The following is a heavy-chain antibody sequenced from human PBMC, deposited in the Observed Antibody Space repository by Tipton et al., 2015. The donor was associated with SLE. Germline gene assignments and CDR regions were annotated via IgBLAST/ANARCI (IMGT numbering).Heavy chain of an antibody. D-gene: IGHD7-27*01. CDR2: IYYSGST. V-gene: IGHV4-31*03. CDR3: ARDIEAPGDFLYFDY. J-gene: IGHJ4*02. Sequence: TLSLTCTVSVGSISSGGYYWSWSRQPPGRGLAWIGYIYYSGSTYYNPSLQSRVTITVDTSKNQFSLKLTSVIAADTAVYYCARDIEAPGDFLYFDYWGQGILVTVS. CDR1: VGSISSGGYY.